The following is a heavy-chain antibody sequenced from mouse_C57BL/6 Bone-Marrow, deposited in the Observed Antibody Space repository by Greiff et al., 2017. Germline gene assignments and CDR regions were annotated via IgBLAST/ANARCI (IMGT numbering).Heavy chain of an antibody. J-gene: IGHJ4*01. D-gene: IGHD2-4*01. CDR3: ARQRYDYVYAMDY. V-gene: IGHV5-15*01. Sequence: EVKLMESGGGLVQPGGSLKLSCAASGFTFSDYGMAWVRQAPRKGPEWVAFISNLAYSIYYADTVTGRFTISRENAKNTLYLEMSSLRSEDTAMYYCARQRYDYVYAMDYWGQGTSVTVSS. CDR1: GFTFSDYG. CDR2: ISNLAYSI.